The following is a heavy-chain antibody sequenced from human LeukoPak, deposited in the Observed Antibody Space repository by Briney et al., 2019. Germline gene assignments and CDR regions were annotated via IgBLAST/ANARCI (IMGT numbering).Heavy chain of an antibody. CDR1: GGSISGSGYY. V-gene: IGHV4-39*01. CDR3: ARRCRSTSCYHY. J-gene: IGHJ4*02. CDR2: ISDSGNT. Sequence: SETLSLTCSVSGGSISGSGYYWAWIRQPPGKGLEWIGNISDSGNTYYNPSLKSRVTISVDTSKNQFSLELNCVTAADTAVYFCARRCRSTSCYHYWGQGTLVTVSS. D-gene: IGHD2-2*01.